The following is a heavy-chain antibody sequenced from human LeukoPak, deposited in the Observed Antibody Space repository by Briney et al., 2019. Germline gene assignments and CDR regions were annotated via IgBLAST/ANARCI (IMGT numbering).Heavy chain of an antibody. CDR2: ISWDGGST. J-gene: IGHJ3*02. D-gene: IGHD6-19*01. V-gene: IGHV3-43*01. CDR1: GFTFDDYT. CDR3: VRGGIAVAGLDAFDI. Sequence: PGGSLRLSCAASGFTFDDYTMHWVRQAPGKGLEWVSLISWDGGSTYYADSVKGRFTISRENGKDSLYLHMNSLRAEDTAVYYCVRGGIAVAGLDAFDIWGQGTVVTVFS.